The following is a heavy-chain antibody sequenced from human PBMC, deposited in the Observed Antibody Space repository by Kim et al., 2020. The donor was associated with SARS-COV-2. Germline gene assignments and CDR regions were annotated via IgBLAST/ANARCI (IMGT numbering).Heavy chain of an antibody. CDR1: GGTFSSYA. D-gene: IGHD6-13*01. CDR3: ARESAAAAYDAFDI. Sequence: SVKVSCKASGGTFSSYAISWVRQAPGQGLEWMGGIIPIFGTANYAQKSQGRVTITADESTSTAYMELSSLRSEDTAVYYCARESAAAAYDAFDIWGQGTMVTVSS. J-gene: IGHJ3*02. V-gene: IGHV1-69*13. CDR2: IIPIFGTA.